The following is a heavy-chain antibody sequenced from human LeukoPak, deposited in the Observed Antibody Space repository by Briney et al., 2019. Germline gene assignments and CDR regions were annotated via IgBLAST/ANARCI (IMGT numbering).Heavy chain of an antibody. Sequence: ASVKVSCKASGGTFSSYAISWVRQAPGQGLEWMGRIIPIFGTANYAQKFQGRVTITTDESTSTAYMELSSLRSEDTAVYYCARPIAAAGIDYWGQGTLVTVSS. J-gene: IGHJ4*02. V-gene: IGHV1-69*05. CDR2: IIPIFGTA. D-gene: IGHD6-13*01. CDR3: ARPIAAAGIDY. CDR1: GGTFSSYA.